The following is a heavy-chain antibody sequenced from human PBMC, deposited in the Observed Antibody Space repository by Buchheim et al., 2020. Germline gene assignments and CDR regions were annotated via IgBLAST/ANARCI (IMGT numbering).Heavy chain of an antibody. CDR3: ARVEYSSGWYYYYYYGMDV. D-gene: IGHD6-19*01. J-gene: IGHJ6*02. CDR2: IKQDGSEK. Sequence: EVQLVESGGGLVQPGGSLRLSCAASGFTFSSYWMSWVRQAPGKGLEWVANIKQDGSEKYYVDSVKGRCTISRDNAKNLLYLQMNSLRAEDTAVYYCARVEYSSGWYYYYYYGMDVWGQGTT. V-gene: IGHV3-7*01. CDR1: GFTFSSYW.